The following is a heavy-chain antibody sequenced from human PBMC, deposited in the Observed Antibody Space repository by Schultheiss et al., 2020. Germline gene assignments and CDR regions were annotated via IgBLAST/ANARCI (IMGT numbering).Heavy chain of an antibody. J-gene: IGHJ5*02. CDR2: ISSSSSYI. D-gene: IGHD2-8*01. Sequence: GGSLRLSCAASGFTFSSYSMNWVRQAPGKGLEWVSSISSSSSYIYYADSVKGRFTISRDNAKNSLYLQMDSLRAEDTAVYYCAKDSDVGYCTSGCRFRWFDPWGQGTLVTVSS. V-gene: IGHV3-21*04. CDR1: GFTFSSYS. CDR3: AKDSDVGYCTSGCRFRWFDP.